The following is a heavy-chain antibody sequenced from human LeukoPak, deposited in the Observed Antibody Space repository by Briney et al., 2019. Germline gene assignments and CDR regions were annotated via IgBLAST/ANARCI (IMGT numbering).Heavy chain of an antibody. Sequence: GGSLRLSCAASGFTFSSYWMSWVRQAPGKELEWVANIKQDGSEKYYVDSVKGRFTISRDNAKNSLYLQMNSLRAEDTAVYYCARVGYSGYDFNDYWGQGTLVTVSS. D-gene: IGHD5-12*01. CDR1: GFTFSSYW. CDR2: IKQDGSEK. V-gene: IGHV3-7*01. CDR3: ARVGYSGYDFNDY. J-gene: IGHJ4*02.